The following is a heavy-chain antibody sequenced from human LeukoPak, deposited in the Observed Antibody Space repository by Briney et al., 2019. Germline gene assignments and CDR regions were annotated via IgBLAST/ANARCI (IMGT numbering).Heavy chain of an antibody. D-gene: IGHD1-14*01. CDR2: IYYSGST. Sequence: SETLSLTCTVSGGSISSYYWSWIRQPPGKGLEWIGYIYYSGSTNYNPSLKSRVTISVDTSKNQFSLKLSSVTAADTAVYYCARGPERFDYWDQGTLVTVSS. CDR3: ARGPERFDY. CDR1: GGSISSYY. V-gene: IGHV4-59*01. J-gene: IGHJ4*02.